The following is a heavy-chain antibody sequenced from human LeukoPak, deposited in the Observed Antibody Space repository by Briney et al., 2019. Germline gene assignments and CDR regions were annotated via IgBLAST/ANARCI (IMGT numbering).Heavy chain of an antibody. CDR2: INPKSGGT. Sequence: ASVKVSCKASGGTFSSYALSWVRQAPGQGLEWMGWINPKSGGTKYAQKFQGRVTITRDTSISTAYMELSRLRSDDTAVYYCARERDRNYWFDPWGQGTLVTVSS. CDR1: GGTFSSYA. V-gene: IGHV1-2*02. J-gene: IGHJ5*02. CDR3: ARERDRNYWFDP. D-gene: IGHD4-11*01.